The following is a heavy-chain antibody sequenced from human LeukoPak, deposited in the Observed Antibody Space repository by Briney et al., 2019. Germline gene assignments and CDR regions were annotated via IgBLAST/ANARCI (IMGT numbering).Heavy chain of an antibody. Sequence: GESLKISCKGAGYNFKTYLVAWVRQLPVKGLEWMGIIRPMNSDVRYSPSFQGQVTISADRSINTAYLQWSSLTASDTAMYYCASRPFETTVVPWDFYWGQGTQVTVSS. V-gene: IGHV5-51*01. D-gene: IGHD4-23*01. CDR1: GYNFKTYL. CDR2: IRPMNSDV. J-gene: IGHJ4*02. CDR3: ASRPFETTVVPWDFY.